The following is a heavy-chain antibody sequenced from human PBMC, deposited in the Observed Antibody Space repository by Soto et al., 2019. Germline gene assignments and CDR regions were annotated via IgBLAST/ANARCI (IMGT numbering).Heavy chain of an antibody. Sequence: ASVKVSCKPSGYTFTSYGVSWVRQAPGQGLEWMGWISGYDGNAHYAPRLQGRVTMTTETSTSTAYMELRSLTSDDTAVYYCVKDQNFQVDMWGQGTLVTVS. CDR1: GYTFTSYG. J-gene: IGHJ4*02. D-gene: IGHD2-2*01. CDR2: ISGYDGNA. CDR3: VKDQNFQVDM. V-gene: IGHV1-18*01.